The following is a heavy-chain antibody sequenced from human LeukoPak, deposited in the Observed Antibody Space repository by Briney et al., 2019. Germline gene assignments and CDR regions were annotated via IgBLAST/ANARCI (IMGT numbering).Heavy chain of an antibody. CDR1: GFTFSNHG. V-gene: IGHV3-23*01. D-gene: IGHD5-18*01. CDR3: ATYRQVLLPFES. CDR2: ISPSGGEI. J-gene: IGHJ4*02. Sequence: AGGSLRLSCAASGFTFSNHGMNWVRQAPGKGLEWVSGISPSGGEIHYADSVRGRFTISRDNSKSTLSLQMNSLRAEDTAIYYCATYRQVLLPFESWGQGTLVTVSS.